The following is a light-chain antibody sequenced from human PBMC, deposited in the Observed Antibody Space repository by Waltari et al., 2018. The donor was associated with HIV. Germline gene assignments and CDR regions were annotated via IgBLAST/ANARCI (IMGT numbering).Light chain of an antibody. V-gene: IGKV4-1*01. CDR2: WAS. J-gene: IGKJ1*01. CDR3: HQYYTTPRT. CDR1: QSVLFSSNNKNY. Sequence: DIVLTQSPDSLAVSLGESATINCKSSQSVLFSSNNKNYLAWYQQKSGQAPKLLVSWASTRVSGVPDRFSGSGSGTDFTLTISSLQAEDVAIYYCHQYYTTPRTFGQGTKVEIK.